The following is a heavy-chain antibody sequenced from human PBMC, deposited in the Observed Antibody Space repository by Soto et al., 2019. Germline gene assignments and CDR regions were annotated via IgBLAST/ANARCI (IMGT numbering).Heavy chain of an antibody. CDR2: ISAYNGNT. D-gene: IGHD3-22*01. CDR1: GYTFTSYG. CDR3: ASGDLSGYYPYYYYYGMDV. V-gene: IGHV1-18*01. Sequence: ASVKVSCKASGYTFTSYGISCVRQAPGQGLEWMGWISAYNGNTNYAQKLQGRVTMTTDTSTSTAYMELRSLRSDDTAVYYCASGDLSGYYPYYYYYGMDVWGQGTTVTVSS. J-gene: IGHJ6*02.